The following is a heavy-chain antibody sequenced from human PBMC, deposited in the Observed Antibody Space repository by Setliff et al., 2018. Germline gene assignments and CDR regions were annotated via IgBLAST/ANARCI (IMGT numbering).Heavy chain of an antibody. Sequence: GESLKISCAASGFTFTSYAMNWVRQAPGKGLEWVSAISGSGGSTDYADSVKGRFTISRDTAKNSLSLQMNSLRAEDTAVYYCTRSTSGAFDYWGQGALVTISS. D-gene: IGHD2-2*01. CDR1: GFTFTSYA. CDR2: ISGSGGST. V-gene: IGHV3-23*01. J-gene: IGHJ4*02. CDR3: TRSTSGAFDY.